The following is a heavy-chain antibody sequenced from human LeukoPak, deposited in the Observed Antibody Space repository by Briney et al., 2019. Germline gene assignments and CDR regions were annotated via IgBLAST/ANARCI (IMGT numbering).Heavy chain of an antibody. Sequence: PSETLSPTCTVSGGSISSSSYYWGWIRQPPGKGLEWIGSIYYSGSTYYNPSLKSRVTISVDTSKNQFSLKLSSVTAADTAVYYCATQTRIVGATKTIDYWGQGTLVTVSS. J-gene: IGHJ4*02. CDR3: ATQTRIVGATKTIDY. D-gene: IGHD1-26*01. CDR1: GGSISSSSYY. V-gene: IGHV4-39*01. CDR2: IYYSGST.